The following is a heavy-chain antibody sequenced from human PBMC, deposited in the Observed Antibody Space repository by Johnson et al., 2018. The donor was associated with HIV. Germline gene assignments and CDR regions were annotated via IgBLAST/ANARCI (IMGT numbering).Heavy chain of an antibody. V-gene: IGHV3-7*03. D-gene: IGHD3-16*01. CDR1: GFTFSTYW. Sequence: VQLVESGGGLVQPGGSLRLSCAASGFTFSTYWMSWVRQAPGKGLEWVANIKQDGSEKYYVDSVEGRFTISRDKAKNSLYLQMNSLRAEDTAVYYCVRDRGSWGAFDIWGQGTMVTVSS. J-gene: IGHJ3*02. CDR3: VRDRGSWGAFDI. CDR2: IKQDGSEK.